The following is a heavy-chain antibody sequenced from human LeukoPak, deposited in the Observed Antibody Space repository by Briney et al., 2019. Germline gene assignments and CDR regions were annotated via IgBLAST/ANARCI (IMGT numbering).Heavy chain of an antibody. D-gene: IGHD2-15*01. CDR2: IKHDGSEK. CDR3: ASRAGYLIES. V-gene: IGHV3-7*03. CDR1: GLSFSGHW. Sequence: QSGGSLRLSCAASGLSFSGHWMNWVRQAPGKGLEWVANIKHDGSEKFYVDSVKGRFTISRDNAKNSLYLQMDSLSAEDTDLYYCASRAGYLIESWGQRTLLTLPS. J-gene: IGHJ1*01.